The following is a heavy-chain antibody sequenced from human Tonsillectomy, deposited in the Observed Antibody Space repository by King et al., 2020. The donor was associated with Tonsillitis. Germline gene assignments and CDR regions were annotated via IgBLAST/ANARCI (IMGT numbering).Heavy chain of an antibody. CDR3: AKDQGLYRSSWYLSDSHYGMDV. Sequence: VQLVESGGGVVQPGRSLRLSCAASGFSFSSYGIHWVRQAPGKGLEWVAVISHDGSNKYHADSVKGRFTISRDNSKNTLYLQMNSLRAEDTAVYYCAKDQGLYRSSWYLSDSHYGMDVWGQGTTVTVSS. CDR1: GFSFSSYG. D-gene: IGHD6-13*01. V-gene: IGHV3-30*18. J-gene: IGHJ6*02. CDR2: ISHDGSNK.